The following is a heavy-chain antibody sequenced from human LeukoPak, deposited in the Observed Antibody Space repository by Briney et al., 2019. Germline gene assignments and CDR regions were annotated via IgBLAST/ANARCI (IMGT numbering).Heavy chain of an antibody. CDR2: IYPGDSDT. V-gene: IGHV5-51*01. J-gene: IGHJ4*02. CDR3: ARQYCSSTSCSRKVDY. Sequence: GESLKISCKGSGYSFTSYWIGWVRQIPGKGLEWMGIIYPGDSDTRYSPSFQGQVTISADKSISTAYLQWSSLKASDTAMYYCARQYCSSTSCSRKVDYWGQGTLVTVSS. D-gene: IGHD2-2*01. CDR1: GYSFTSYW.